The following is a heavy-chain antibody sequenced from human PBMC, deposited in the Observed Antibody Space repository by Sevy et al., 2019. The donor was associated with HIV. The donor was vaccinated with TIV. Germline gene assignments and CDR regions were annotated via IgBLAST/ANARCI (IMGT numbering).Heavy chain of an antibody. CDR1: GFTFDHHA. CDR3: AREGLAPYVYGADV. Sequence: GGSLRLSCAASGFTFDHHAMYWVRQAPGKGLEWVSGINWNSVSIGYADSVKGRFTISIDNAKNSLYLHLNSLRADDTALYYCAREGLAPYVYGADVWGQGTAVTVSS. J-gene: IGHJ6*02. D-gene: IGHD3-10*02. CDR2: INWNSVSI. V-gene: IGHV3-9*01.